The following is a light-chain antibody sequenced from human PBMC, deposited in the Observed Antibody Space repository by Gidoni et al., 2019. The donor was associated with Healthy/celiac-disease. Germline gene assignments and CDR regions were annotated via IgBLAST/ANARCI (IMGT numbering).Light chain of an antibody. J-gene: IGKJ4*01. CDR3: QQYYSTPPLT. V-gene: IGKV4-1*01. CDR2: WAS. CDR1: QSVLYSSNNKNY. Sequence: DIVMTHSPYSLAVSLGERATINCKSSQSVLYSSNNKNYLAWYQQKPGQPPKLLIYWASTRESGVPDRFSGSGSGTDFTLTISSLQAEDVAVYYCQQYYSTPPLTFGGGTKVEIK.